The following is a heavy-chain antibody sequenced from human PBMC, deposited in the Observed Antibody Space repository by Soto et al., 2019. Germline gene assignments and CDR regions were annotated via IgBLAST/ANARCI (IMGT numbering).Heavy chain of an antibody. V-gene: IGHV1-69*12. CDR3: ARDPDYDILTGFQY. D-gene: IGHD3-9*01. CDR2: IIPIFRTT. CDR1: GGTFSSYA. J-gene: IGHJ3*01. Sequence: QVQLVQSGAEMKKPGSSLKVSCKASGGTFSSYAISWVRQAPGQGLEWMGGIIPIFRTTNYAPKFQGRVTITADEFXSTAYMELSSLRSEDTAVYYCARDPDYDILTGFQYWGQGTMVTVSS.